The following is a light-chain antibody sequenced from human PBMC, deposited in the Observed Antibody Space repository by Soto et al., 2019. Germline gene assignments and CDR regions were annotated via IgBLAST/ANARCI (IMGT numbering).Light chain of an antibody. CDR3: QRSFSTPLT. J-gene: IGKJ4*01. Sequence: DIQMTQSPTSLSASVGDRVTITCRASQSISSYLHWYQQKPGKAPKLLIYAASSLQSGVPSRFSGSVSGTDFTLTISSLQPEDFATYYCQRSFSTPLTFGGGTKVEIK. V-gene: IGKV1-39*01. CDR1: QSISSY. CDR2: AAS.